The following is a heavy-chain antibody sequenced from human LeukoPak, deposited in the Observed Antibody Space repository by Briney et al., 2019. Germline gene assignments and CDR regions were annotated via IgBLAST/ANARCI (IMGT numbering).Heavy chain of an antibody. V-gene: IGHV1-24*01. CDR1: GYTLTELS. CDR2: FDPEDGET. Sequence: GASVKVSCKVSGYTLTELSMHWVRQAPGKGLEWMGGFDPEDGETIYAQKFQGRVTMTRDTSISTAYMELSRLRSDDTAVYYCALVPSFGVAPDYWGQGTLVTVSS. D-gene: IGHD2-2*01. J-gene: IGHJ4*02. CDR3: ALVPSFGVAPDY.